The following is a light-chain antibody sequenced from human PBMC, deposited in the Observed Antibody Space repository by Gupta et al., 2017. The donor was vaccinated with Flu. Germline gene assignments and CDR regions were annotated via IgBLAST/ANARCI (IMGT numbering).Light chain of an antibody. CDR3: QQYNSYPYS. J-gene: IGKJ2*03. Sequence: DIQMTQSPSTLSASVGDRVTITCRASQSISSWLAWYQQKPGITPKVLIYKASSLESGVPSRFSGSGPGTEFTLTISSLQPDDFATYYCQQYNSYPYSFGQGTKLEIK. CDR2: KAS. V-gene: IGKV1-5*03. CDR1: QSISSW.